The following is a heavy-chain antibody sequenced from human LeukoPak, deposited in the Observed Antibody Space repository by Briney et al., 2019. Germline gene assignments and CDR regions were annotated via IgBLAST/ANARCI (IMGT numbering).Heavy chain of an antibody. J-gene: IGHJ6*03. V-gene: IGHV3-66*01. CDR3: AKRGPNGSGTYTSLYYYYMDV. D-gene: IGHD3-10*01. CDR2: IYRGDLT. CDR1: GFTVSSNH. Sequence: GGTLRLSCAASGFTVSSNHMSWVRQAPGKGLEWVSMIYRGDLTYYADSVKGRFSISRDNSQNTLYLQMNSLKAEDTAVYYCAKRGPNGSGTYTSLYYYYMDVWGKGTTVTISS.